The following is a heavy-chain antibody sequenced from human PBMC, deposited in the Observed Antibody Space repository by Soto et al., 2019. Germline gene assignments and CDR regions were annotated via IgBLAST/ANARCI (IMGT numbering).Heavy chain of an antibody. Sequence: GGSLRLSCSASGFTFSDYYMSWIRQAPGKGLEWVSYISSSGSTIYYADSVKGRFTISRDNAKNSLYLQMNSLRAEDTAVYYCARDLVVVAATYMDVWGKGTTVTVSS. V-gene: IGHV3-11*01. J-gene: IGHJ6*03. CDR3: ARDLVVVAATYMDV. CDR2: ISSSGSTI. D-gene: IGHD2-15*01. CDR1: GFTFSDYY.